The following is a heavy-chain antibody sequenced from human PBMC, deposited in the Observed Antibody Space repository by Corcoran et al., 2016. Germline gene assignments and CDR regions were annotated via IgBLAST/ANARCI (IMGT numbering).Heavy chain of an antibody. Sequence: EVQLVESGGDLVQPGGSLRLSCAASGFTFSDSAIHWVRQASGKGLEWVGRIRSRPNSYATAHAASLGGRFTISRDDSKNTAYLQMNSLKTEDTAVYYCTRLDCSSTSCGYNWGQGTLVTVSS. D-gene: IGHD2-2*01. J-gene: IGHJ4*02. V-gene: IGHV3-73*02. CDR3: TRLDCSSTSCGYN. CDR2: IRSRPNSYAT. CDR1: GFTFSDSA.